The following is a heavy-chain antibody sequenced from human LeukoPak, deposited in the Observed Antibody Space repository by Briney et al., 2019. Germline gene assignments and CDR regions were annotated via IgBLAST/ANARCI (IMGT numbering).Heavy chain of an antibody. V-gene: IGHV1-3*01. Sequence: ASLKVSCKTLGYTFITSSIYWVRQAPGQRLEWLGWITVASGNTRYSENLQGRVTLTRDTSANTAYMELRNLKSEDTAVYYCVGGSLGFWGQGTLVTVSP. CDR3: VGGSLGF. J-gene: IGHJ4*02. CDR2: ITVASGNT. CDR1: GYTFITSS.